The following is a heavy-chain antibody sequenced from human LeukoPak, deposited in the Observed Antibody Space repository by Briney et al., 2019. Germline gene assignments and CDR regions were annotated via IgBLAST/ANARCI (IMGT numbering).Heavy chain of an antibody. V-gene: IGHV4-30-4*01. CDR3: ARAYSGSYYVWFDP. J-gene: IGHJ5*02. Sequence: SQTLSLTCTVSGGSISSGDYYWSWIRQPPGKGLEWIGYIYYSGSTYYNPSLKSRVTISVDTSKNQFSLKLSSVTAADTAVYYCARAYSGSYYVWFDPWGQGTLVTVSS. CDR1: GGSISSGDYY. CDR2: IYYSGST. D-gene: IGHD1-26*01.